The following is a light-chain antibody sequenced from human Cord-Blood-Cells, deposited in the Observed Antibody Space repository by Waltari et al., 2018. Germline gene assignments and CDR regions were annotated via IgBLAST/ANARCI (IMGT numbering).Light chain of an antibody. Sequence: SYELTQPPSVPVSPGPTASITCSGVKLGDEYACWYQQKPGQSPVLVIYQDSKRPSGIPERFSGSNSGNTATLTISGTQAMDEADYYCQAWDSSTVVFGGGTKLTVL. J-gene: IGLJ2*01. CDR3: QAWDSSTVV. CDR1: KLGDEY. CDR2: QDS. V-gene: IGLV3-1*01.